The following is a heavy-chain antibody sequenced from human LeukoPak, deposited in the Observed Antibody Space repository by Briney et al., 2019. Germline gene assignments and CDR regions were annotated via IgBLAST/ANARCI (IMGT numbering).Heavy chain of an antibody. Sequence: PGRALRLSCAASEFIFSSCGIHWVRQAPGKGLEWVAVVSYDGNNKYYADSVNGRFTISRDNSKNTLYLQMNSLRAEDTAVYYCARGPNYFDYWGQGALVTVSS. J-gene: IGHJ4*02. CDR3: ARGPNYFDY. V-gene: IGHV3-30*03. CDR1: EFIFSSCG. CDR2: VSYDGNNK.